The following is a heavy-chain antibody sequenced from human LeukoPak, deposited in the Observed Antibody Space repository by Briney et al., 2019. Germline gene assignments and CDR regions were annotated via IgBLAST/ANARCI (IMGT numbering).Heavy chain of an antibody. CDR1: VYTFNGYY. Sequence: ASVKVTCKASVYTFNGYYIHWVRQAPGQGLDWMGWINPNSGGTNHEQKFQGKVTMTRDTSINTAYMELSRLRFDDTAVYYCARGAMGTRRDRAMVADYWGPGTLVTVS. CDR3: ARGAMGTRRDRAMVADY. D-gene: IGHD5-18*01. J-gene: IGHJ4*02. V-gene: IGHV1-2*02. CDR2: INPNSGGT.